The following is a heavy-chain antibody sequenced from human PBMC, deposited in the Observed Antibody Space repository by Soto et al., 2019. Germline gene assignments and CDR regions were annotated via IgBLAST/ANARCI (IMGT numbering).Heavy chain of an antibody. V-gene: IGHV4-30-4*01. J-gene: IGHJ5*02. Sequence: QVQLQESGPGLVKPSQTLSLTCTVSGGSISSGDYYWSWIRQPPGKGLEWIGYIYYSGSTYYNPSLKSRVAISVDTSKNQFSLKLSSVTAADTAVYYCARGDIVLVGWFDPWGQGTLVTVSS. D-gene: IGHD2-2*01. CDR1: GGSISSGDYY. CDR3: ARGDIVLVGWFDP. CDR2: IYYSGST.